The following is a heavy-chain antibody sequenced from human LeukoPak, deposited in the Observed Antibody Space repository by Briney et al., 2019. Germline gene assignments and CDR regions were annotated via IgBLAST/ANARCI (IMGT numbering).Heavy chain of an antibody. CDR2: ISYDGSNK. V-gene: IGHV3-30*01. CDR3: ARDLRGYCSSTSCYTGGWFDP. J-gene: IGHJ5*02. CDR1: GFTFSSYA. D-gene: IGHD2-2*02. Sequence: PGGSLRLSCAASGFTFSSYAMHWVRQAPGKGLEWVAVISYDGSNKYHADSVKGRFTISRDNSKNTLYLQMNSLRAEDTAVYYCARDLRGYCSSTSCYTGGWFDPWGQGTLVTVSS.